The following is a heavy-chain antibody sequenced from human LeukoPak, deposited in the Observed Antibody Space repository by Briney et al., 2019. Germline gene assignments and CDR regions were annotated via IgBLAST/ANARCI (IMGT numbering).Heavy chain of an antibody. CDR3: ARSYYGGTLYYLDS. Sequence: PSETLSLTCTVSGVSISSHYWSFIRQPPGRGLEWIGDAYYGGSTNYNTSLKSRVTISMDTSRNQLFLKLSSVTAADTAVYYCARSYYGGTLYYLDSWGQGTLVTVSS. D-gene: IGHD1-26*01. CDR2: AYYGGST. CDR1: GVSISSHY. V-gene: IGHV4-59*11. J-gene: IGHJ4*02.